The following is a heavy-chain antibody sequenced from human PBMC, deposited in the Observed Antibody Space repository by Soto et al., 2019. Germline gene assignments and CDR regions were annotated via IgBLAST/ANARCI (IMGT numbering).Heavy chain of an antibody. CDR2: INHSGST. J-gene: IGHJ4*02. D-gene: IGHD5-18*01. CDR3: ARAYVGYSGVFDY. Sequence: QLQLQQWGAGLLKPSETLSLTCAVYGRSFSGYYWSWIRQPPGKGLEWIGEINHSGSTNYNPSLKRLVTISVVTSQNQFSLNLSSVTAADTAVYYCARAYVGYSGVFDYWGQGTLVTVSS. CDR1: GRSFSGYY. V-gene: IGHV4-34*01.